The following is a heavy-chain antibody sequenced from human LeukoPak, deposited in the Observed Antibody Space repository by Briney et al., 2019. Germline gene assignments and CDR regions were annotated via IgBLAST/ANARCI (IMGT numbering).Heavy chain of an antibody. Sequence: PGGSLRLSCAASGFTFSSYSMNWVRQAPGKGLEWVSAISGSGGSTYYADSVKGRFTISRDNSKNTLYLQMNSLRAEDTAVYYCAKAGSIRFDYWGQGTLVTVSS. CDR3: AKAGSIRFDY. CDR2: ISGSGGST. J-gene: IGHJ4*02. V-gene: IGHV3-23*01. D-gene: IGHD1-26*01. CDR1: GFTFSSYS.